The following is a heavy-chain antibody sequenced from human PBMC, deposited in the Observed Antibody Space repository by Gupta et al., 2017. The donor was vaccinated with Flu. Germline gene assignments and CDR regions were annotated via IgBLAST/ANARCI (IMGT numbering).Heavy chain of an antibody. CDR1: GFTFDDYA. CDR3: AKDAYSNYDSSGYSDY. J-gene: IGHJ4*02. Sequence: EVQLVESGGGLVQPGRSLRLSCAASGFTFDDYAMHWVRQAPGKGLEWVSGIRLNSGNIGYADSVKGRFTISRDNAKNSLYLQMNSLRAEDTALYYCAKDAYSNYDSSGYSDYWGQGTLVTVSS. V-gene: IGHV3-9*01. D-gene: IGHD3-22*01. CDR2: IRLNSGNI.